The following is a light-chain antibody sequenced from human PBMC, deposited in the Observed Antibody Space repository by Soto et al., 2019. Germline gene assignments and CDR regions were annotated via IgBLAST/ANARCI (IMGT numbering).Light chain of an antibody. J-gene: IGKJ4*01. V-gene: IGKV1-5*03. CDR1: QTISSW. Sequence: LQIPHSPANLSGSLGDRVPLTCRASQTISSWLAWYQQKPGKAPKLLIYKASTLKSGVPSRFSGSGSGTEFTLTITSVQPEDFATYYCQQLNYYPLTFGGGTKVDIK. CDR3: QQLNYYPLT. CDR2: KAS.